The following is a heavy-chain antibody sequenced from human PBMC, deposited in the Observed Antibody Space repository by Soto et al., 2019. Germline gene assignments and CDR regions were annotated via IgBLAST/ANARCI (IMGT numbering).Heavy chain of an antibody. J-gene: IGHJ4*02. Sequence: GGSLRLSCAASEFTFSSYWMSWVRQAPGKGLEWVAVIWHDGSNQYYADSVKGRFTISRDNSNNTLYLQLNSLRAEDTAVYYCARERGQIYYWGQGTLVTVSS. CDR1: EFTFSSYW. CDR3: ARERGQIYY. CDR2: IWHDGSNQ. V-gene: IGHV3-33*08. D-gene: IGHD3-3*01.